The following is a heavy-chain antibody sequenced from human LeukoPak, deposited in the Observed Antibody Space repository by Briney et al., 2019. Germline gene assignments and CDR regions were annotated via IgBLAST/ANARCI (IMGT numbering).Heavy chain of an antibody. J-gene: IGHJ4*02. Sequence: GGSLRLSCAASGCTFSCYAMHWVRQAPGKGLEYVSAICSNGGSTYYANSVKGRFTISRDNSKNTLYLQMGSLRAEDMAVYYCARGQVDTAMDYWGQGTLVTVSS. CDR1: GCTFSCYA. CDR3: ARGQVDTAMDY. CDR2: ICSNGGST. D-gene: IGHD5-18*01. V-gene: IGHV3-64*01.